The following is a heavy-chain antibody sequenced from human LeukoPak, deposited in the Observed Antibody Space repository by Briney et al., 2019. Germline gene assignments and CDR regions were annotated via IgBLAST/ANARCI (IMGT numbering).Heavy chain of an antibody. J-gene: IGHJ4*02. D-gene: IGHD3-3*02. Sequence: SVKVSCKASGGTFSSYAISWVRQAPGKGLEWMGGIIPIFGTANYAQKFQGRVTITADESTSTAYMELSSLRSDDTAVYFCASYPRSISTPALDYGGQGTLVTVSS. CDR1: GGTFSSYA. CDR2: IIPIFGTA. CDR3: ASYPRSISTPALDY. V-gene: IGHV1-69*13.